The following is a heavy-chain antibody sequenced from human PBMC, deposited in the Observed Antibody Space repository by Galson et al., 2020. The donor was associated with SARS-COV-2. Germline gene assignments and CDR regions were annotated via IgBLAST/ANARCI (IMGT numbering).Heavy chain of an antibody. V-gene: IGHV7-4-1*02. CDR3: ARAEEGIVVVPAAMGRDYYYYMDV. D-gene: IGHD2-2*01. CDR2: INTNTGNP. CDR1: GYTFTSYY. Sequence: ASVKVSCKASGYTFTSYYMHWVRQAPGQGLEWMGWINTNTGNPTYAQGFTGRFVFSLDTSVSTAYLQISSLKAEDTAVYYCARAEEGIVVVPAAMGRDYYYYMDVWGKGTTVTVSS. J-gene: IGHJ6*03.